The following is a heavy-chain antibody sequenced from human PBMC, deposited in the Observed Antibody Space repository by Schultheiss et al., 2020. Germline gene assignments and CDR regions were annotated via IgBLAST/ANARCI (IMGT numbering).Heavy chain of an antibody. J-gene: IGHJ6*02. V-gene: IGHV3-11*04. D-gene: IGHD1-26*01. Sequence: GGSLRLSCAASGFTVSSNYMSWVRQAPGKGLEWVSYISSSGSTLYYADSVQGRFTISRDNAKNSLYLQMNSLRAEDTAVYYCARAPGRIRSSRYYYGMDVWGQGTTVTVSS. CDR1: GFTVSSNY. CDR3: ARAPGRIRSSRYYYGMDV. CDR2: ISSSGSTL.